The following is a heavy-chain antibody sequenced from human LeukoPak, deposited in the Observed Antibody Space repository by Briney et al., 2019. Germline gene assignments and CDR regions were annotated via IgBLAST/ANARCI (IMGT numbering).Heavy chain of an antibody. CDR1: GGSVSSYY. V-gene: IGHV4-59*02. D-gene: IGHD1-7*01. J-gene: IGHJ6*02. CDR3: ARDNWNYGSSMDV. CDR2: IYYSGST. Sequence: SETLSLTCTVSGGSVSSYYWSWIRQPPGKGLEWIGYIYYSGSTNYNPSLKSRVTISVDTSKNQFSLKLSSVTAADTAVYHCARDNWNYGSSMDVWGQGTTVSVSS.